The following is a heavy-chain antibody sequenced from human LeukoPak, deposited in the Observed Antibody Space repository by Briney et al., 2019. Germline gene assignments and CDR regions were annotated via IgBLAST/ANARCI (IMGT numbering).Heavy chain of an antibody. CDR1: GDSVTSYY. Sequence: SETLSLTCTVSGDSVTSYYWSWIRQSPGKGLEWFGYIYYSGSTNYNPSLKSRVTISVDTSKNQFSLKLSSVTAADTAVYYCARSYDIPYYFDYWGQGTLVTVSS. CDR2: IYYSGST. CDR3: ARSYDIPYYFDY. D-gene: IGHD3-9*01. J-gene: IGHJ4*02. V-gene: IGHV4-59*02.